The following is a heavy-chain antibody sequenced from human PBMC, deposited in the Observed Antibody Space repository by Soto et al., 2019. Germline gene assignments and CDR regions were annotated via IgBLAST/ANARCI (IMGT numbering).Heavy chain of an antibody. J-gene: IGHJ6*02. CDR1: GGTFSTYA. CDR3: ARHDCISSSCYYYYYYGMDV. V-gene: IGHV1-69*13. D-gene: IGHD2-2*01. Sequence: ASVKVSCKASGGTFSTYAISWVRQAPGQGLEWMGGIIPIFDTANYAQKFQGRVTITADESTSTAYMELSSLRSEDTAVYYCARHDCISSSCYYYYYYGMDVWGQGTTVTISS. CDR2: IIPIFDTA.